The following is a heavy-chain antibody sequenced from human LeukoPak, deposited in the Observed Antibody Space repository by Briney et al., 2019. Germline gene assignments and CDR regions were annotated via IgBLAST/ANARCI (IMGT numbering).Heavy chain of an antibody. Sequence: ASVKVSCKASGYTFTSYAIIWVRQAPGQGVEWMGWISANNGNTTYAQKLQGRVTMTTDTSTSTAYMELRTLTSDDTAVYYCARQIVGATNWFDPWGQGTLVTVSS. CDR3: ARQIVGATNWFDP. D-gene: IGHD1-26*01. CDR2: ISANNGNT. J-gene: IGHJ5*02. CDR1: GYTFTSYA. V-gene: IGHV1-18*01.